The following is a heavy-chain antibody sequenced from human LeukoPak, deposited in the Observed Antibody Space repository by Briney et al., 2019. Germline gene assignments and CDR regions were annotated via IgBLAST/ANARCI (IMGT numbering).Heavy chain of an antibody. CDR3: ARDRLSLGAFDI. CDR2: INPNSGGT. CDR1: GYTFTGYY. V-gene: IGHV1-2*02. Sequence: ASVKVSCKASGYTFTGYYMHWVRQAPGQGLEWMGWINPNSGGTNYAQKFQGRVTMTRDTSISTAYMGLSRLRSDDTAVYYCARDRLSLGAFDIWGQGTMVTVSS. J-gene: IGHJ3*02. D-gene: IGHD7-27*01.